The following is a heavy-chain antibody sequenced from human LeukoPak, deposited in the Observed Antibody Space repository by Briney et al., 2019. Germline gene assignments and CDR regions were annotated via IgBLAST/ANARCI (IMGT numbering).Heavy chain of an antibody. CDR2: ISSSSSTI. J-gene: IGHJ4*02. Sequence: GGSLRLSCAASGFTFSNYNMNWVRQAPGKGLEWVSYISSSSSTIYYADSVKGRFTISRDNAKNSLYLQMNSLRAGDTAVYYCARVGPYGSGSYDYWGQGTLVTVSS. CDR3: ARVGPYGSGSYDY. V-gene: IGHV3-48*04. CDR1: GFTFSNYN. D-gene: IGHD3-10*01.